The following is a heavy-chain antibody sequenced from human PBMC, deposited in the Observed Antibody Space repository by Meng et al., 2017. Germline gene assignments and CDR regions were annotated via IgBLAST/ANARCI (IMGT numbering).Heavy chain of an antibody. CDR1: GFTFSSYA. CDR2: ISGSGGST. J-gene: IGHJ4*02. CDR3: AKVGATMVREAIMGNYFDY. D-gene: IGHD3-10*01. V-gene: IGHV3-23*01. Sequence: GGSLRLSCAASGFTFSSYAMSWVRQAPEKGLERVSAISGSGGSTYYADSVKGRFTISRDNSKNTLYLQMNSLRAEDTAVYYCAKVGATMVREAIMGNYFDYWGQGTLVTVSS.